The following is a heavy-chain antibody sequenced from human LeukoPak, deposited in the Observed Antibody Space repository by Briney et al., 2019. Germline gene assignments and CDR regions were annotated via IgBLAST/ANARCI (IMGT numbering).Heavy chain of an antibody. CDR2: INPSGGST. J-gene: IGHJ6*02. CDR1: GYTXTSYY. Sequence: ASVKVSCKASGYTXTSYYMHWVRQAPGQGLEWMGIINPSGGSTSYAQKFQGRVTMTRDTSTSTVYMELSSLRSEDTAVYYCARERTTAGILYYYYYGMDVWGQGTTVTVSS. V-gene: IGHV1-46*01. CDR3: ARERTTAGILYYYYYGMDV. D-gene: IGHD5-18*01.